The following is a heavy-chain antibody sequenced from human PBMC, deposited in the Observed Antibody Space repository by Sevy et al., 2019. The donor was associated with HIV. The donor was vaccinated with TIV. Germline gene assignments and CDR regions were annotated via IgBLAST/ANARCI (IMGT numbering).Heavy chain of an antibody. CDR3: ARALDTYSSSSPFDY. J-gene: IGHJ4*02. CDR1: GYTFTSYG. V-gene: IGHV1-18*01. CDR2: ISAYNGTT. D-gene: IGHD6-6*01. Sequence: ASVKVSCKASGYTFTSYGISWVRQAPGQGLEWMGWISAYNGTTNYAQKLQGRVTMTTDTSTSTAYMELRSLRSDDTAVYYCARALDTYSSSSPFDYWGQGTLVTVSS.